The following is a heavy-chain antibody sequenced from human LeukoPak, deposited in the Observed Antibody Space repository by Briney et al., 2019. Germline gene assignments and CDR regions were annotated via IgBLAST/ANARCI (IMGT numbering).Heavy chain of an antibody. Sequence: SETLSLTCTVSGGSISSGSYYWSWIRQPAGKGLEWNGRIYTSGSTNYNPSLKSRVTISVDTSKNQFSLKLSSVTAADTAVYYCARSDYVWGSYRYLDYWGQGTLVTVSS. J-gene: IGHJ4*02. V-gene: IGHV4-61*02. D-gene: IGHD3-16*02. CDR2: IYTSGST. CDR1: GGSISSGSYY. CDR3: ARSDYVWGSYRYLDY.